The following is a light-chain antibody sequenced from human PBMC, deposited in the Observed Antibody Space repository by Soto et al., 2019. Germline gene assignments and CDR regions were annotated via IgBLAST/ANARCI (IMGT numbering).Light chain of an antibody. CDR1: QSISSD. CDR2: DVP. Sequence: ETVLTQSPATLSLSPWERATITCRASQSISSDLAWYKHKPGQPPRLLICDVPNRATGVPDRFSGSGSGTGFTLTISSLEPEDFAVYYCQQRNNWPLTFGQGTKVEIK. CDR3: QQRNNWPLT. J-gene: IGKJ1*01. V-gene: IGKV3-11*01.